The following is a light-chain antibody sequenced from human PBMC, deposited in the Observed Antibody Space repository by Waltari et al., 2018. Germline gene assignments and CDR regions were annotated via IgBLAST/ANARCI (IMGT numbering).Light chain of an antibody. CDR2: EVT. CDR1: SSDVGGYNY. V-gene: IGLV2-8*01. CDR3: ASYEGTKSVI. Sequence: QSALTQPPSASGSPGQSVTIPCTGTSSDVGGYNYVPWYQPYPGKAPKLMIYEVTKRPWGVPVRFSGCKSGHTASLTVSGLLAEDEADYYCASYEGTKSVIFGGGTKLTVL. J-gene: IGLJ2*01.